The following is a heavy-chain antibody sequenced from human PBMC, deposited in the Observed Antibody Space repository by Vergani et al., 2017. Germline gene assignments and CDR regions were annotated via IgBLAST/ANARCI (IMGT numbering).Heavy chain of an antibody. D-gene: IGHD2-21*02. J-gene: IGHJ4*02. CDR3: ARVMTAVTNPLFHS. V-gene: IGHV4-39*01. Sequence: QLQLQESGPGLVKPSATLSLTCSVSGTSIRSSNYYWGWIRQPPGKGLEWIASIYYSGSTYYNPSLKSRVTISVDTSKNQFSLNLISVTATDTAVYYCARVMTAVTNPLFHSWGQGLVVTVSS. CDR1: GTSIRSSNYY. CDR2: IYYSGST.